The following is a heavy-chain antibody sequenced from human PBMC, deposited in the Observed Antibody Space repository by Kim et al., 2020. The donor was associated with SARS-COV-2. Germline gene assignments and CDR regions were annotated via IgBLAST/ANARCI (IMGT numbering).Heavy chain of an antibody. D-gene: IGHD2-2*01. CDR3: AKDEDTVVVPAATGDY. CDR1: GFTFSSSA. CDR2: ISGSGGST. Sequence: GGSLRLSCAASGFTFSSSAMSWVRQAPGKGLEWVSAISGSGGSTYYADSVKGRFTISRENSKNTLYLQMNSLRVEDTAVYYCAKDEDTVVVPAATGDYWGQGTLITVSS. J-gene: IGHJ4*02. V-gene: IGHV3-23*01.